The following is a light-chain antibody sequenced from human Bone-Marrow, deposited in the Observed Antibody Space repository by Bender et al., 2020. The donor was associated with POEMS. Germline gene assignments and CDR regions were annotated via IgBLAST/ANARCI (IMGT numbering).Light chain of an antibody. Sequence: QSVLTQPPSVSGAPGQRVTISCTGTGSNIGAGYDVHWYQHFPATAPKLLIFGNTNRPSGVPDRFSGSKSGSSASLAITGLQAEDEADYYCQSYDSSLSGFVFGTGTKVTVL. V-gene: IGLV1-40*01. CDR3: QSYDSSLSGFV. CDR1: GSNIGAGYD. J-gene: IGLJ1*01. CDR2: GNT.